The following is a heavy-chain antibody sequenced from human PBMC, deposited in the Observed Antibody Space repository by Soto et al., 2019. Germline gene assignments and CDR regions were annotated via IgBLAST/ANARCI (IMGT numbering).Heavy chain of an antibody. CDR2: LYSGGST. J-gene: IGHJ3*02. D-gene: IGHD3-10*01. CDR3: ARDRPGDEGDAFDI. V-gene: IGHV3-53*02. CDR1: GLIVSTNY. Sequence: EVQLVETGGGLIQPGGSLRLSCAASGLIVSTNYMNWVRQAPGKGLEWVSVLYSGGSTHYAGSVKGRFIISRDNSKNTLYLQMNSLSAEDTAVYYCARDRPGDEGDAFDIWVHGTLVTVSS.